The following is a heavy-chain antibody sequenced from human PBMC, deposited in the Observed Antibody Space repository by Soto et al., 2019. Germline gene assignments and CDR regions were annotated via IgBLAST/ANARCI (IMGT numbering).Heavy chain of an antibody. CDR3: AREGDSNEHGRDNWFDP. J-gene: IGHJ5*02. V-gene: IGHV1-18*04. D-gene: IGHD6-13*01. CDR2: ISANNGYT. CDR1: GYTFTSYG. Sequence: QVQLVQSGAEVKKPAASVKVSCKPSGYTFTSYGITWVRQPPGQGLEWMGWISANNGYTNYAQKLQGRVTITTDTSTSTAYMERRSLRSADTAVYYCAREGDSNEHGRDNWFDPWGQGTLVTVSS.